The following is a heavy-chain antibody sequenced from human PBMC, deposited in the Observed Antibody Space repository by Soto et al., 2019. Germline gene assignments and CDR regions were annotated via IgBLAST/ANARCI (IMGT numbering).Heavy chain of an antibody. CDR1: GGSFSGYY. V-gene: IGHV4-34*01. Sequence: SETLSLTCAVYGGSFSGYYWSWIRQPPGKGLEWIGEINHSGSTNYNPSLKSRVTISVDTSKNQFSLKLSSVTAADTAVYYCARGRGIAVAGTGNWFDPWGQGTLVTVSS. CDR3: ARGRGIAVAGTGNWFDP. CDR2: INHSGST. D-gene: IGHD6-19*01. J-gene: IGHJ5*02.